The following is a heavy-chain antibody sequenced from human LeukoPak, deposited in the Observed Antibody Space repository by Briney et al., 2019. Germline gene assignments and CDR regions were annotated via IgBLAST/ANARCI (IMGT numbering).Heavy chain of an antibody. CDR1: GGSISSGGYS. CDR3: AGLVGRYSSGLYYYYFDY. V-gene: IGHV4-30-2*01. J-gene: IGHJ4*02. Sequence: SETLSLTCAVSGGSISSGGYSWSWIRQPPGKGLEWIGYIYHSGSTYYNPSLKSRVTISIDKSKNQFLLNLSSVTAADTAVYYCAGLVGRYSSGLYYYYFDYWGQGTLVTVSS. CDR2: IYHSGST. D-gene: IGHD3-22*01.